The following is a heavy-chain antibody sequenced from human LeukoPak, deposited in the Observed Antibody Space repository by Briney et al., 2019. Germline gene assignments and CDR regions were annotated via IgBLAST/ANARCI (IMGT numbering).Heavy chain of an antibody. CDR3: ARSFRLDAFDI. J-gene: IGHJ3*02. CDR1: GFTFSSYS. Sequence: GGSLRLSCAASGFTFSSYSMNWVRQAPGKGLEWVSSISSSSSYIYYADSVKGRFTISRDNPKSSLYLQMNSLGAEDTAVYYCARSFRLDAFDIWGQGTMVTVSS. D-gene: IGHD6-13*01. V-gene: IGHV3-21*01. CDR2: ISSSSSYI.